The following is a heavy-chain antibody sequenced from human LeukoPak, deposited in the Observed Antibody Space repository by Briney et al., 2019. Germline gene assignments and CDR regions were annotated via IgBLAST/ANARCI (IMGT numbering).Heavy chain of an antibody. Sequence: SETLSLTCTVSGGSISSYYWSWIRQPPGKGLEWIGYIYYSGSTNYNPSLKSRVTISLDTSKNQFSLKLSSVTAADTAVHYCARTVPYNYGYVDNWGQGTLVTVSS. D-gene: IGHD5-18*01. CDR3: ARTVPYNYGYVDN. CDR2: IYYSGST. V-gene: IGHV4-59*01. J-gene: IGHJ4*02. CDR1: GGSISSYY.